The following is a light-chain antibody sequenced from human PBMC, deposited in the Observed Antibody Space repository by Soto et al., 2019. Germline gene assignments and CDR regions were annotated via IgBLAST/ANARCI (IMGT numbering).Light chain of an antibody. V-gene: IGLV2-14*01. J-gene: IGLJ1*01. CDR1: GSDVGGYDY. Sequence: QSVLTQPSTMSGSPGQSITISFTGTGSDVGGYDYVSWYQHHPGKAPKVMIYEVTNRPSGVSNRFSGSKSGNTASLTISGLLAEDEDDYYCSSYTSSSTYVFGTGTKVTVL. CDR2: EVT. CDR3: SSYTSSSTYV.